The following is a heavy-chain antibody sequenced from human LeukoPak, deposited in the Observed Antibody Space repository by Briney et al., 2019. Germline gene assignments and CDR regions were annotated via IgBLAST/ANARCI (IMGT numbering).Heavy chain of an antibody. V-gene: IGHV4-59*01. CDR3: ARDPDGYKFFDY. J-gene: IGHJ4*02. CDR1: GDSISIYY. CDR2: IYHSGST. Sequence: SETLSLTCTVSGDSISIYYWSWIRQPPGKGLEWMGHIYHSGSTNYNPSLKSRVTTSVDTSKNQFSLNLTSMTAADTAVYYCARDPDGYKFFDYWGRGSPVIVSS. D-gene: IGHD5-24*01.